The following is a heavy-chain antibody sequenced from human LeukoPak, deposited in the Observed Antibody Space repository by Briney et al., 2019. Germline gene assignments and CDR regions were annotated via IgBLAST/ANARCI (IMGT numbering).Heavy chain of an antibody. CDR1: GFTFRDYY. V-gene: IGHV3-11*01. Sequence: GGSLRLSCAASGFTFRDYYMSWIRQAPGKGLEWVAYISSSGSTIYYADSVQGRFTISRDNAKNSLHLQLSSLRAEDTAVYYCAKVTRWLPLWYWGQGTLVTVSS. CDR2: ISSSGSTI. D-gene: IGHD5-24*01. J-gene: IGHJ4*02. CDR3: AKVTRWLPLWY.